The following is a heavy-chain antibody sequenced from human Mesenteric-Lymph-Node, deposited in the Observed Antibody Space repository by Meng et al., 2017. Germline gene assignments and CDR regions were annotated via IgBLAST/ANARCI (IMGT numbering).Heavy chain of an antibody. D-gene: IGHD6-19*01. CDR2: IYIDSST. V-gene: IGHV3-53*01. J-gene: IGHJ4*02. Sequence: SCKVSGYTLTELSMSWVRRAPGKGLEWVSSIYIDSSTYYADSVRGRFTMSRDSSKNTLYLQMSALRADDTAVYFCARDRFVSGWYKGADYWGQGTVVTVSS. CDR1: GYTLTELS. CDR3: ARDRFVSGWYKGADY.